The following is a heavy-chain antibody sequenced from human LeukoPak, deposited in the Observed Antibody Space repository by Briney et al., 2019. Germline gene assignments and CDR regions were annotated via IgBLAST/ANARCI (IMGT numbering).Heavy chain of an antibody. Sequence: PGGSLRLSCAASGFTFSSYPMNWVRQAPGKGLEWVSYISSNSGYIYYEDSVKGRFTISRDNAKNSLYLQINSLRAVDTAVYYCARSGIACRMGYGVDGWDQGPTVTVSS. CDR1: GFTFSSYP. D-gene: IGHD6-13*01. V-gene: IGHV3-21*01. J-gene: IGHJ6*02. CDR2: ISSNSGYI. CDR3: ARSGIACRMGYGVDG.